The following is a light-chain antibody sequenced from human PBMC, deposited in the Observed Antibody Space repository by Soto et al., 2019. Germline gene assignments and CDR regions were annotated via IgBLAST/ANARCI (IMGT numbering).Light chain of an antibody. CDR1: SSDIGTYDH. CDR2: SVS. CDR3: ISYTPSRSYV. Sequence: QSALTQPASVSGSPGQSITISCSGTSSDIGTYDHVAWFQQFPGKTPKLMIYSVSNRPSGVSYRFSGSKSGNTASLTISGLQAEDDADYYCISYTPSRSYVFGTVTKVTVL. J-gene: IGLJ1*01. V-gene: IGLV2-14*01.